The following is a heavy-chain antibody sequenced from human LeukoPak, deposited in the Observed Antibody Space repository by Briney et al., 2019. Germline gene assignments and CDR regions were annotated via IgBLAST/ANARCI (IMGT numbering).Heavy chain of an antibody. Sequence: ASVKVSCKASGYTFTGYYMHWVRHAPGQGREWMGWINPNSGGTNYAQKFQGRVTMTRDTSISTAYMELSRLRSDDTAVYYCARGLVDTAMVTGYYFHYYYGMDVWGQGTTVTVSS. CDR3: ARGLVDTAMVTGYYFHYYYGMDV. V-gene: IGHV1-2*02. D-gene: IGHD5-18*01. J-gene: IGHJ6*02. CDR1: GYTFTGYY. CDR2: INPNSGGT.